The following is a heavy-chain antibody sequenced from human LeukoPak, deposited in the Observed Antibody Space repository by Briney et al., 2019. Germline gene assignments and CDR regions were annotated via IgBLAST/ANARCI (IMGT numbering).Heavy chain of an antibody. CDR3: AKGPPTFGEGY. J-gene: IGHJ4*02. D-gene: IGHD3-10*02. CDR1: GFTFSSYA. V-gene: IGHV3-23*01. CDR2: ISGSGGST. Sequence: GGSLRLSCAASGFTFSSYAMSWVRQAPGKGLEWVSGISGSGGSTYYADSVKGRFTISRDNSKNTLYLQMNSLRPDDTAVYYCAKGPPTFGEGYWGQGTLVTVSS.